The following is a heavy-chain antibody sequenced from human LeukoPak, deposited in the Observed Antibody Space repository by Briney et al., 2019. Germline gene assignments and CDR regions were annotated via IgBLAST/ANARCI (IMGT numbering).Heavy chain of an antibody. D-gene: IGHD2-2*01. CDR3: AKDLRRDCSSTSCYAPYFDY. CDR2: ISGSGGFT. J-gene: IGHJ4*02. Sequence: GGSLRLSCAASRSTFSNYAMSWVRQAPGKGLEWVSAISGSGGFTYYADSVKGRFTISRDNSNNTLYLQMNSLRAEDTAVYYCAKDLRRDCSSTSCYAPYFDYWGQGTLVTVSS. V-gene: IGHV3-23*01. CDR1: RSTFSNYA.